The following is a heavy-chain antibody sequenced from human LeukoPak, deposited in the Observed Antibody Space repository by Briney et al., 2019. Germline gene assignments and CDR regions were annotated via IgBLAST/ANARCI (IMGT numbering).Heavy chain of an antibody. Sequence: GGSLRLSCAASGFTFSDHYMDWVRQAPGKGLEWVSSISSSSSYIYYADSVKGRFTISRDNAKNSLYLQMNSLRAEDTAVYYCARAPLGYCSSTSCFAEYFQHWGQGTLVTVSS. CDR3: ARAPLGYCSSTSCFAEYFQH. J-gene: IGHJ1*01. D-gene: IGHD2-2*01. V-gene: IGHV3-21*01. CDR2: ISSSSSYI. CDR1: GFTFSDHY.